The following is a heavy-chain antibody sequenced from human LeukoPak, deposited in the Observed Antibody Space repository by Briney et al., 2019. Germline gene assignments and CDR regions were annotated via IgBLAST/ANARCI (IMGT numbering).Heavy chain of an antibody. CDR3: ARDLKPLNYYYYMDV. CDR1: GGTFISYA. D-gene: IGHD3-9*01. Sequence: ASVKVSCKASGGTFISYATSWVRQAPGQGLEWMGGIIPIFGTANYAQKFQGRVTITADESTSTAYMELSSLRSEDTAVYYCARDLKPLNYYYYMDVWGKGTTVTVSS. CDR2: IIPIFGTA. J-gene: IGHJ6*03. V-gene: IGHV1-69*13.